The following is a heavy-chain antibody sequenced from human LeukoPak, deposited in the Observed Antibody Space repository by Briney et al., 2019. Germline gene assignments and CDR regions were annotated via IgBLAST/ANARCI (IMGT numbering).Heavy chain of an antibody. CDR2: INPSGGST. Sequence: ASVKVSCKASGYTFTNYYIHWVRQAPGQGLEWMRIINPSGGSTTYAQKFQGRVTMTRDTSTTTVYMELSSLRSEDTAVYYCARDGGTTLRFLEWSSYGMDVWGQGTTVTVSS. CDR3: ARDGGTTLRFLEWSSYGMDV. V-gene: IGHV1-46*01. D-gene: IGHD3-3*01. CDR1: GYTFTNYY. J-gene: IGHJ6*02.